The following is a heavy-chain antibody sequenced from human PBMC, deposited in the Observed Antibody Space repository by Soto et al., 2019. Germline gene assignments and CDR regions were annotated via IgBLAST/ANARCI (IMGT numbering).Heavy chain of an antibody. D-gene: IGHD6-19*01. Sequence: QVQLVQSGAEVKKSGASVKVSCKASGYTFTSYPIHWVRQAPGQGLEWVGTVNPSGGSTSYAQKXQXRXXRTRDASMRTVYMDLSSLGSEDTAVYYCARRLGLPWGQGTLVTVSS. CDR2: VNPSGGST. CDR1: GYTFTSYP. CDR3: ARRLGLP. J-gene: IGHJ5*02. V-gene: IGHV1-46*01.